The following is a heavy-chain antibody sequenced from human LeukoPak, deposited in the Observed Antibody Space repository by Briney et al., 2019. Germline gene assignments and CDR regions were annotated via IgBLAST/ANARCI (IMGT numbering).Heavy chain of an antibody. CDR1: GFTFSSYW. Sequence: GGSLRLSCAASGFTFSSYWMHWVRQAPGKGLEWVSVISGSGGSIYYADSVKGRFTISRDNSKNTLSLQMNSLRAEDTAVYYCAKEVGYFDLWGRGTLVTVSS. CDR2: ISGSGGSI. J-gene: IGHJ2*01. V-gene: IGHV3-23*01. CDR3: AKEVGYFDL.